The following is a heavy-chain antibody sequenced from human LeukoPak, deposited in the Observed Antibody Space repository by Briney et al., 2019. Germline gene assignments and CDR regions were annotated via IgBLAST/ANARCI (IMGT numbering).Heavy chain of an antibody. Sequence: SGGSLRLSCAASGFTFSSYAMHWVRQAPGKGLEWVAVISYDGSNKYYADSVKGRFTISRDNSKNTLYLQMNSLRAEDTAVYYCARAMKGYYYYGMDVWGQGTTVTVSS. V-gene: IGHV3-30-3*01. CDR2: ISYDGSNK. J-gene: IGHJ6*02. CDR1: GFTFSSYA. CDR3: ARAMKGYYYYGMDV.